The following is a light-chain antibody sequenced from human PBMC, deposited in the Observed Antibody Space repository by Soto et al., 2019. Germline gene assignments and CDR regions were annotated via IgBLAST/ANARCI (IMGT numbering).Light chain of an antibody. V-gene: IGKV3-20*01. CDR1: QSTTSRF. J-gene: IGKJ1*01. Sequence: IVLTQSPGTLSLSPGERATLSCRASQSTTSRFLAWYQQKPGQAPRLLISGASGRATGIPDRFSGSGSGTDFTLSISRLEPEDFATYYCQHYNSYSEAFGQGTKVDIK. CDR3: QHYNSYSEA. CDR2: GAS.